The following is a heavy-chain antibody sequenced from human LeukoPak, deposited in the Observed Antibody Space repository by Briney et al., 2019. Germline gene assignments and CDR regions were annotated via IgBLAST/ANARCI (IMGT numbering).Heavy chain of an antibody. CDR3: ARSLRTMVRGVISWFDP. J-gene: IGHJ5*02. V-gene: IGHV1-18*04. Sequence: ATVKVSCKASGYTFTSYGISWVRQAPGQGLEWMGWISVYNGNTNYAQKLQGRVTMTTDTSTSTAYMELRSLRSDDTAVYYCARSLRTMVRGVISWFDPWGQGTLVTVSS. CDR2: ISVYNGNT. CDR1: GYTFTSYG. D-gene: IGHD3-10*01.